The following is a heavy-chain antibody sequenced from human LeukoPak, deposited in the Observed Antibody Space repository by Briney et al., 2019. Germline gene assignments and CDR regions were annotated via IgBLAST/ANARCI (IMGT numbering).Heavy chain of an antibody. CDR1: GFTFSSYA. CDR2: ISGSGGST. D-gene: IGHD2-8*01. J-gene: IGHJ3*02. CDR3: AKDSWSHNGIYDPFDI. V-gene: IGHV3-23*01. Sequence: GGSLRLSCAASGFTFSSYAMSWVRQAPGKGLEWVSAISGSGGSTYYADSVKGRFTISRDNSKNTISLQMNSLRPEDTAVYYCAKDSWSHNGIYDPFDIWGQGTVVTVSS.